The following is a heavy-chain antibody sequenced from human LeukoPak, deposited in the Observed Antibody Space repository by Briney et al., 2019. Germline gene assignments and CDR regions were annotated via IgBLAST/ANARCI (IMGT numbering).Heavy chain of an antibody. CDR3: ARETYCSGGSCYPA. J-gene: IGHJ5*02. CDR1: GFTFSSYA. V-gene: IGHV3-21*01. Sequence: NPGGSLRLSCAASGFTFSSYAMSWVRQAPGKGLEWVSSISSSSSYIYYADSVKGRFTISRDNAKNSLYLQMNSLRAEDTAVYYCARETYCSGGSCYPAWGQGTLVTVSS. CDR2: ISSSSSYI. D-gene: IGHD2-15*01.